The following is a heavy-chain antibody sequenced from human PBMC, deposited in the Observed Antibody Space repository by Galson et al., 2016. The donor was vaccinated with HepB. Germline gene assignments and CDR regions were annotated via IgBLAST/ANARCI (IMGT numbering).Heavy chain of an antibody. CDR1: EFTFSTYG. V-gene: IGHV3-33*01. J-gene: IGHJ4*02. CDR2: IWHDGSNK. D-gene: IGHD6-13*01. Sequence: SLRLSCAASEFTFSTYGMHWVRQAPGKGLEWVALIWHDGSNKYYADSVKGRFTTSRDNPTNTLYLQMNSLKVEDTAVYYCAREMHVAAAAAFDFWGRGTLVTVAS. CDR3: AREMHVAAAAAFDF.